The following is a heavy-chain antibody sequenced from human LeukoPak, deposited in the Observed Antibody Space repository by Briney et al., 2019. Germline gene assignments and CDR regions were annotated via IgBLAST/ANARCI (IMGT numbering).Heavy chain of an antibody. Sequence: GASVKVSCTASGYTFTSYYMHWVRQAPGQGLEWMGIINPSGGSTSYAQKFQGRVTMTRDTSTSTVYMELSSLRSEDTAVYYCARAGGAATGLTWFDPWGQGTLVTVSS. J-gene: IGHJ5*02. V-gene: IGHV1-46*01. D-gene: IGHD1-26*01. CDR1: GYTFTSYY. CDR3: ARAGGAATGLTWFDP. CDR2: INPSGGST.